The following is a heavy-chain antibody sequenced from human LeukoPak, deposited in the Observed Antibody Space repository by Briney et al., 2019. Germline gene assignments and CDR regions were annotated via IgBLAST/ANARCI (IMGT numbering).Heavy chain of an antibody. CDR1: GYTFTSYG. CDR2: ISGYNGNT. V-gene: IGHV1-18*01. Sequence: AASVKVSCKASGYTFTSYGITWVRQAPGQGLEWMGWISGYNGNTNYAQNLQGRVTLTTDTSTSTAYMELRSLRYDDTAVYYCARDESGFDIWGQGTMVTVSS. CDR3: ARDESGFDI. D-gene: IGHD1-26*01. J-gene: IGHJ3*02.